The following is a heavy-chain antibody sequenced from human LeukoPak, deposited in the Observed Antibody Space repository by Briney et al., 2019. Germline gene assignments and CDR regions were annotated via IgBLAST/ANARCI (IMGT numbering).Heavy chain of an antibody. V-gene: IGHV4-34*01. CDR3: AREPAYYYESSGFYYGAYYFDY. Sequence: SETLSLPCVVYGESFSGYYWNWFRQPPGKGLEWIGEINHSGTTNYTPSLKRRVTISLDTSQNQFSLKLSSVTAADTAVYYCAREPAYYYESSGFYYGAYYFDYWGQGTLVTVSS. CDR1: GESFSGYY. J-gene: IGHJ4*02. D-gene: IGHD3-22*01. CDR2: INHSGTT.